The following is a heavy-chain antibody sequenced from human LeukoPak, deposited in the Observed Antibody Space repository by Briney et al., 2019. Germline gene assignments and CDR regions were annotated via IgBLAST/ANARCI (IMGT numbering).Heavy chain of an antibody. D-gene: IGHD3-22*01. Sequence: GGSLRLSCAASGFTFSSYSMNWVRQAPGKGLEWVSSITSSSSYIYYADSVKGRFTISRDNAKNSLYLQMNSPRAEDTAVYYCASSRYDSSGYYGIIGYWGQGTLVTVSS. J-gene: IGHJ4*02. CDR1: GFTFSSYS. CDR2: ITSSSSYI. CDR3: ASSRYDSSGYYGIIGY. V-gene: IGHV3-21*01.